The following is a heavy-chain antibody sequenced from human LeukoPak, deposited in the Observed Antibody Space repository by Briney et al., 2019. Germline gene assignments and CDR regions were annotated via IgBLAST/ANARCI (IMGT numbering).Heavy chain of an antibody. CDR1: GFTFSSYW. J-gene: IGHJ5*02. CDR2: INSDGSST. D-gene: IGHD2-2*01. CDR3: ARGLGYCSSTSCSHWFDP. Sequence: GSLRLSCAASGFTFSSYWMHWVRQAPGTGLVWVSRINSDGSSTSYADSVKGRFTISRDNAKNTLYLQMNSLRAEDTAVYYCARGLGYCSSTSCSHWFDPWGQGTLVTVSS. V-gene: IGHV3-74*01.